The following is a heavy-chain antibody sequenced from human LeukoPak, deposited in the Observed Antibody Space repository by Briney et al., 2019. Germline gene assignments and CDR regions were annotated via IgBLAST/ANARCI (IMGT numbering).Heavy chain of an antibody. V-gene: IGHV1-2*06. D-gene: IGHD3-22*01. Sequence: ASVPVPCMASVYTFPGYYMHWVRPAPAQGLAWRGRIHPNSGGTKYAQKFQGRVTMTRDTYISTAYMGLSRLRSDDTAGYYCARYCYDCSVYFDYWGQGTLVTVSS. CDR2: IHPNSGGT. J-gene: IGHJ4*02. CDR1: VYTFPGYY. CDR3: ARYCYDCSVYFDY.